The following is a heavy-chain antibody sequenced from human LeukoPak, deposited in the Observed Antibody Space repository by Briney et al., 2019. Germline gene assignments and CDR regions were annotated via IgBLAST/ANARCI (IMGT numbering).Heavy chain of an antibody. Sequence: GGSLTLSCAASGFTFSSYAMSWVRQAPGKGLEWVSAISGSGGSTYYADSVKGRFTISRDNSKNTLYLQMNSLRAEDTAVYYCATDTAMVPLDYWGQGTLVTVSS. V-gene: IGHV3-23*01. CDR1: GFTFSSYA. CDR3: ATDTAMVPLDY. CDR2: ISGSGGST. D-gene: IGHD5-18*01. J-gene: IGHJ4*02.